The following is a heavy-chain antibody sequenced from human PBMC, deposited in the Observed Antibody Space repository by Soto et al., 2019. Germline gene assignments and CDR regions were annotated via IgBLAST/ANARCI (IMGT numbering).Heavy chain of an antibody. V-gene: IGHV3-53*01. CDR1: GFTVSSNY. CDR3: ARYREDDAFDI. J-gene: IGHJ3*02. Sequence: EVQLVESGGGLIQPGGSLRLSCAASGFTVSSNYMSWVRQAPGKGLEWVSVIYSGGSTYYADSVKGRFTISRDNSKNTRYLQMNSLRAEDTAVYYCARYREDDAFDIWGQGTMVTVSS. CDR2: IYSGGST.